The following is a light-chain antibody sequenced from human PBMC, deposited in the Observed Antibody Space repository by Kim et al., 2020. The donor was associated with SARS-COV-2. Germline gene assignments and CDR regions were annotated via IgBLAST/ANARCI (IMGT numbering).Light chain of an antibody. CDR1: STNIGSNT. Sequence: RVTISCSGSSTNIGSNTVNWYQQLPGTAPNLLIYSNNQRPSGVPDRFSCSKSDTSASLAISGLQSEDEADYYCAAWDDSLNGYVVFGGGTQLTVL. V-gene: IGLV1-44*01. J-gene: IGLJ2*01. CDR3: AAWDDSLNGYVV. CDR2: SNN.